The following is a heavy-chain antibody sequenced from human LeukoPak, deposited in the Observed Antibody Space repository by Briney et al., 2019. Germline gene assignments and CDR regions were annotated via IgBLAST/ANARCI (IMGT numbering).Heavy chain of an antibody. CDR3: ARGGYSYGYVGY. Sequence: SETLSLTCTVSGGSISSYYWSWIRQPPGKGLEWIGYIYYSGSTNYNPSLKSRVTISVDTSKNQFSLKLSSVTAADTAVYYCARGGYSYGYVGYWGQGTLVTVPS. CDR2: IYYSGST. J-gene: IGHJ4*02. CDR1: GGSISSYY. D-gene: IGHD5-18*01. V-gene: IGHV4-59*01.